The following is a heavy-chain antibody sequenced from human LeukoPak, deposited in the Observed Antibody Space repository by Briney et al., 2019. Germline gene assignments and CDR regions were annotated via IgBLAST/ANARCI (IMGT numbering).Heavy chain of an antibody. D-gene: IGHD3-22*01. V-gene: IGHV4-31*03. CDR2: IYYSGST. Sequence: PSQTLSLTCTVSGGSISSGGYYWSWISQHPGKGLEWIGYIYYSGSTYYNPSLKSRVTISVDTSKNQFSLKLSSVTAADTAVYYCARDARRYYASSGYYRYFDYWGQGTLVTVSS. CDR1: GGSISSGGYY. CDR3: ARDARRYYASSGYYRYFDY. J-gene: IGHJ4*02.